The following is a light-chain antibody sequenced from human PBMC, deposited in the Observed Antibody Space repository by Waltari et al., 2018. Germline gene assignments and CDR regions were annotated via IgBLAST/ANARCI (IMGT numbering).Light chain of an antibody. J-gene: IGLJ2*01. CDR3: SSYTSSSVV. CDR1: SSDVGGYNY. Sequence: QSALTQPASVSGSPGQSITISCTGTSSDVGGYNYVSWYQQHPGKAPKLMIYEVSNRPSGVSMRSSGSKSGHTASLTISGLQAEDEADYYCSSYTSSSVVFGGGTKLTVL. V-gene: IGLV2-14*01. CDR2: EVS.